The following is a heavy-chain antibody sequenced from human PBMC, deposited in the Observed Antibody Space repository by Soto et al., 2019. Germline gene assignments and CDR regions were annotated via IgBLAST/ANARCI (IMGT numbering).Heavy chain of an antibody. D-gene: IGHD3-3*01. CDR3: ARGRLHSSNGPGFRLRFAARDV. Sequence: QVQLLESGGGVVQPGRSLRLSCAASGFTFSNFGIHWVRQTPGKGLAWVASMSDDGRKEFYADSVKGRFTISRDDSKRKVYLQMNNLRPEDTALYYCARGRLHSSNGPGFRLRFAARDVWGQCTTVTVSS. CDR2: MSDDGRKE. CDR1: GFTFSNFG. V-gene: IGHV3-30*03. J-gene: IGHJ6*02.